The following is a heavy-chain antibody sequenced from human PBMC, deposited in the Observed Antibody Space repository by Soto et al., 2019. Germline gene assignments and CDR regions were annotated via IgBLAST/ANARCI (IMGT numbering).Heavy chain of an antibody. Sequence: GGSLRLSCAASGFTFSSYIMNWVRQAPGKGLEWVSYISSSSITIYYADSVKGRFTISRDNAKNSMYLPMNRLRDEDTAVYYCARLDYGDLAFDYWGQGTMVTVSS. CDR2: ISSSSITI. J-gene: IGHJ4*02. D-gene: IGHD4-17*01. CDR3: ARLDYGDLAFDY. V-gene: IGHV3-48*02. CDR1: GFTFSSYI.